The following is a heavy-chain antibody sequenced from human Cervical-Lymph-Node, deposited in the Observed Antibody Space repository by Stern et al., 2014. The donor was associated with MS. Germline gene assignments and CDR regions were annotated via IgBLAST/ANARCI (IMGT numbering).Heavy chain of an antibody. CDR1: GFTFIHYA. Sequence: VQLVESGGGLVQPGRSLRLSCAASGFTFIHYAMHWVRQAPGKGLEWVAYFSYDGSEKYSKYYADSVTGRFTISRDSSKNTVYLQMNSLRADDTAVYYCARDFSISSPFDYWGQGTLVTVSS. CDR3: ARDFSISSPFDY. V-gene: IGHV3-30*04. CDR2: FSYDGSEKYSK. J-gene: IGHJ4*02. D-gene: IGHD6-6*01.